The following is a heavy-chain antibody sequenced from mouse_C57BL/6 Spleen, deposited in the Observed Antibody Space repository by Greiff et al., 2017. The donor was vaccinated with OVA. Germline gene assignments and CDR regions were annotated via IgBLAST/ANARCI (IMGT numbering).Heavy chain of an antibody. D-gene: IGHD3-2*02. J-gene: IGHJ2*01. V-gene: IGHV10-1*01. CDR1: GFSFNTYA. Sequence: EVQLVESGGGLVQPKGSLKLSCAASGFSFNTYAMNWVRQAPGKGLEWVARIRSKSNNYATYYADSVKDRFTISRDDSESMLYLQMNNLKTEDTAMYYCVRHGSDYFDYWGQGTTLTVSS. CDR2: IRSKSNNYAT. CDR3: VRHGSDYFDY.